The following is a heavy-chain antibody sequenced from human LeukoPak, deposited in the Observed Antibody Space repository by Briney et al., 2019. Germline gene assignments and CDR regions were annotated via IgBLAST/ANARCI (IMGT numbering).Heavy chain of an antibody. V-gene: IGHV3-30*03. CDR2: ISYDGSNK. CDR1: GFTFSSFG. Sequence: GGSLRLSCAASGFTFSSFGMHWVRQAPGKGLEWVAVISYDGSNKNYPDSVKGRFTISRDNSKNTLYLQMNSLRAEDTAVYYCARSLYSFSSDFDFWGQGTLVTVSS. CDR3: ARSLYSFSSDFDF. J-gene: IGHJ4*02. D-gene: IGHD5/OR15-5a*01.